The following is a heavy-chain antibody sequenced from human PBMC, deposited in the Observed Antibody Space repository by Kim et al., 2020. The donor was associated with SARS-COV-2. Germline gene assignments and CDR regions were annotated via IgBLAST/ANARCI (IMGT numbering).Heavy chain of an antibody. V-gene: IGHV1-18*01. CDR3: ARVVVPAARKKNWFDP. Sequence: ASVKVSCKASGYTFTSYAISWVRQAPGQGLEWMGWISAYNGNTNYAQKLQGRVTMTTDTSTSTAYMELRSLRSDDTAVYYCARVVVPAARKKNWFDPWGQGTLVTVSS. CDR1: GYTFTSYA. CDR2: ISAYNGNT. D-gene: IGHD2-2*01. J-gene: IGHJ5*02.